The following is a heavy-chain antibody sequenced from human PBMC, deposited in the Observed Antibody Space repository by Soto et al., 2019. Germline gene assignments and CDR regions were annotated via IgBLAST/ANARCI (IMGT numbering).Heavy chain of an antibody. CDR2: ISAYDGKT. J-gene: IGHJ4*01. CDR3: ARDGRYFDSNGYFDY. Sequence: QVQLVQSGSAMRKPGASGKVSCKTGGYTFSSNGVSWLRQAPGQGLAWMGWISAYDGKTKYADNVQGRATMTIATSTTTAYLELRSLKSEDAAVYYCARDGRYFDSNGYFDYWRHGNLVTVS. V-gene: IGHV1-18*01. D-gene: IGHD3-22*01. CDR1: GYTFSSNG.